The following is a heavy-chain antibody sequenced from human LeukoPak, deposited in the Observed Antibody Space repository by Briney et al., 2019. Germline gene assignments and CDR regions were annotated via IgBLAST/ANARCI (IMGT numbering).Heavy chain of an antibody. V-gene: IGHV3-9*01. D-gene: IGHD6-19*01. CDR1: GFTFDDYA. J-gene: IGHJ4*02. Sequence: PGGSLRLSCAASGFTFDDYAMHWVRHAPGKGLEWVSGISWSSGSIGYADSVKGRFTISRDNAKNSLYLPMNSPRAEDTALFYCAKDLTLDASGYFDFWGQGTLVTVSS. CDR2: ISWSSGSI. CDR3: AKDLTLDASGYFDF.